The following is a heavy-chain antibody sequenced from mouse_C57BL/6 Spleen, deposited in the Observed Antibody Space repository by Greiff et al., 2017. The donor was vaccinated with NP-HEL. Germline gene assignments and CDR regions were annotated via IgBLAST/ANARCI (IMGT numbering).Heavy chain of an antibody. D-gene: IGHD4-1*01. J-gene: IGHJ3*01. CDR1: GYTFTDYY. V-gene: IGHV1-76*01. Sequence: QVQLKESGAELVRPGASVKLSCKASGYTFTDYYINWVKQRPGQGLEWIARIYPGSGNTYYNEKFKGKATLTAEKSSSTAYMQLSSLTSEDSAVYFCAREGLGFAYWGQGTLVTVSA. CDR3: AREGLGFAY. CDR2: IYPGSGNT.